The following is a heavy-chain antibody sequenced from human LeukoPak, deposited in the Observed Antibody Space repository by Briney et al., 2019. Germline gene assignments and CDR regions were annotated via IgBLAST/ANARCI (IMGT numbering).Heavy chain of an antibody. CDR3: ARYQRLGELEIPYYFDF. CDR2: IKQDGSEK. Sequence: GGSVTLSCAASGFTFSSHWMSWLGQAPGKGLEWVANIKQDGSEKYYVDSVKGRFTISRDNAKNSLYLQMNSLRAEDTAVYYCARYQRLGELEIPYYFDFWGQGTLVTVSS. V-gene: IGHV3-7*01. J-gene: IGHJ4*02. CDR1: GFTFSSHW. D-gene: IGHD3-10*01.